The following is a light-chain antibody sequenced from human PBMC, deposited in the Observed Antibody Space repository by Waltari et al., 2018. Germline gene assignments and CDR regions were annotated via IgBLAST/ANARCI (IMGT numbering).Light chain of an antibody. CDR3: QSYDSSLSVVV. J-gene: IGLJ2*01. CDR2: GNT. V-gene: IGLV1-40*01. CDR1: SSNIGAGHD. Sequence: QPVLPQPPSVSGAPGQRVTISCTGSSSNIGAGHDVHWYQPLPGTAPKLLIYGNTNRPSGVPDRFSGSKSGTSASLAITGLQAEDAADYYCQSYDSSLSVVVFGGGTELTVL.